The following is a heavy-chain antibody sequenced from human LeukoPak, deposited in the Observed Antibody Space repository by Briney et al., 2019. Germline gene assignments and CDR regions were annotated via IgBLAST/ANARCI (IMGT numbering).Heavy chain of an antibody. V-gene: IGHV4-59*08. CDR1: GGSFSGYY. CDR2: IYYSGST. Sequence: PSETLSLTCAVYGGSFSGYYWSWIRQPPGKGLEWIGYIYYSGSTNYNPSLKSRVTISVDTSKNQFSLKLSSVTAADTAVYYCARHYSSSWYLDAFDIWGQGTMVTVSS. CDR3: ARHYSSSWYLDAFDI. J-gene: IGHJ3*02. D-gene: IGHD6-13*01.